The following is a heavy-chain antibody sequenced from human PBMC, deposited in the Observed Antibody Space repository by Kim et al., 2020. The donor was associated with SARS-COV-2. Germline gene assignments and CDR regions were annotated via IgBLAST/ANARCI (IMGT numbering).Heavy chain of an antibody. D-gene: IGHD3-10*01. Sequence: SETLSLTCTVSGGSISSSSYYWGWIRQPPGKGLEWIGSIYYSGSTYYNPSLKSRVTISVDTSKNQFSLKLSSVTAADTAVYYCARGFRGSGSYYIDYWGQGTLVTVSS. CDR2: IYYSGST. V-gene: IGHV4-39*01. CDR3: ARGFRGSGSYYIDY. CDR1: GGSISSSSYY. J-gene: IGHJ4*02.